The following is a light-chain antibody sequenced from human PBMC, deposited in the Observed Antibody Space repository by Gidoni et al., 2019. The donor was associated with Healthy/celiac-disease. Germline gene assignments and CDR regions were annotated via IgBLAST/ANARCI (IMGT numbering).Light chain of an antibody. CDR2: AAS. CDR1: KSISSW. CDR3: QQYNSYSRT. Sequence: DIQMTQSPSTLSASVGDRVTITCRASKSISSWLAWYQQKPWKAPQLLIYAASSLESGAPSRFSGSGSGKDFTLTISSLQPDDFATYYCQQYNSYSRTFGQGTKVEIK. J-gene: IGKJ1*01. V-gene: IGKV1-5*01.